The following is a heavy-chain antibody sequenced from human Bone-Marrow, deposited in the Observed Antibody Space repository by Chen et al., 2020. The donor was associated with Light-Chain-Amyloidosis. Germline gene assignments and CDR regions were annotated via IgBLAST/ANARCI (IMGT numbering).Heavy chain of an antibody. CDR3: ARRRDGYNFDY. CDR2: IYPDDSDA. CDR1: GKPFPNYW. D-gene: IGHD5-12*01. Sequence: VQLEPAGPGVKKAGGALKVSRKGSGKPFPNYWIGWVRQMPGKGLEWMGVIYPDDSDARYSPSFEGQVTISADKSITTAYLQWRSLKASDTAMYYCARRRDGYNFDYWGQGTLVTVSS. J-gene: IGHJ4*02. V-gene: IGHV5-51*01.